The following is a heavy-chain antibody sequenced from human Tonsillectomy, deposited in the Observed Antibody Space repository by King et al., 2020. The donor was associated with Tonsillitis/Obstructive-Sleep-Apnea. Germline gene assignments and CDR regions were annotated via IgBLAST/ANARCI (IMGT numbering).Heavy chain of an antibody. CDR2: ISSSGSTI. J-gene: IGHJ3*02. CDR1: GFTFSSYE. V-gene: IGHV3-48*03. CDR3: ARDRRYAFDI. Sequence: VQLVESGGGLVQPGGSLRLSCAASGFTFSSYEMNWVRQAPGKGLEWVSYISSSGSTIYYADSVKGRFTISRDNAKNSLYLQMSSLRAEDTAVYYCARDRRYAFDIWGQGTMVTVSS.